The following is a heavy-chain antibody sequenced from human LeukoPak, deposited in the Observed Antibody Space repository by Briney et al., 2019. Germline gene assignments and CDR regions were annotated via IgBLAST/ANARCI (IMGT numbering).Heavy chain of an antibody. V-gene: IGHV3-21*01. D-gene: IGHD2-2*01. CDR2: ISSGSSYI. CDR1: GFTFTSYS. J-gene: IGHJ4*02. CDR3: ARVVVPAAMPQYAGY. Sequence: PGGSLRLSCAASGFTFTSYSMNWVRQAPGKGLEWVSSISSGSSYIYYADSVKGRFTISRDNAKNSLYLQMNSLRADDTAVYYCARVVVPAAMPQYAGYWGQGTLVTVSS.